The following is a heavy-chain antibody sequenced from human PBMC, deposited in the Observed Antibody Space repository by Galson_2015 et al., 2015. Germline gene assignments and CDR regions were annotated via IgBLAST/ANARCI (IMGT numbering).Heavy chain of an antibody. J-gene: IGHJ4*02. CDR3: ARDPGVDSSGYYYDY. Sequence: SYISSSSSYTNYADSVKGRFTISRDNAKNSLYLQMNSLRAEDTAVYYCARDPGVDSSGYYYDYWGQGTLVTVSS. CDR2: ISSSSSYT. V-gene: IGHV3-11*06. D-gene: IGHD3-22*01.